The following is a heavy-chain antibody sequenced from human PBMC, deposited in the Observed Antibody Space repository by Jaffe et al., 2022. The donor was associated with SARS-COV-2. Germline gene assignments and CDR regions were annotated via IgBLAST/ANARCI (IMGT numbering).Heavy chain of an antibody. V-gene: IGHV3-30-3*01. Sequence: QVQLVESGGGVVQPGRSLRLSCAASGFTFSSYAMHWVRQAPGKGLEWVAVISYDGSNKYYADSVKGRFTISRDNSKNTLYLQMNSLRAEDTAVYYCARDPRPRYCSSTSCYNRSWFDYWGQGTLVTVSS. D-gene: IGHD2-2*02. CDR1: GFTFSSYA. J-gene: IGHJ4*02. CDR3: ARDPRPRYCSSTSCYNRSWFDY. CDR2: ISYDGSNK.